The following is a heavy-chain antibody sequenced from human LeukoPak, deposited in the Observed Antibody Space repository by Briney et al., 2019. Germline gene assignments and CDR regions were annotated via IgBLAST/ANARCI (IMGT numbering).Heavy chain of an antibody. J-gene: IGHJ5*02. Sequence: ASVKVSCKPSGYIFSTYKIHWVRQAPGQGLEWMGWINAGNDNKIYSEKFQGRVTITRDTSASTVYMELSTLRSEDTGVYYCASENWFDPWGQGTLVTVSS. CDR3: ASENWFDP. V-gene: IGHV1-3*01. CDR2: INAGNDNK. CDR1: GYIFSTYK.